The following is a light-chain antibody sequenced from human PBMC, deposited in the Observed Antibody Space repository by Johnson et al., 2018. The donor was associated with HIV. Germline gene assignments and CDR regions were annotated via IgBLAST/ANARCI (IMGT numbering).Light chain of an antibody. CDR3: GTWDSSLSVYV. CDR1: SSNIGNNY. V-gene: IGLV1-51*01. CDR2: DNN. J-gene: IGLJ1*01. Sequence: QSVLTQPPSVSAATGQKVTISCSGSSSNIGNNYVSWYQQLPGTAPKLLIYDNNKRPSGIPDRFSGSKSGTSATLGITGLPTGDEADYYCGTWDSSLSVYVFGTGTKVTVL.